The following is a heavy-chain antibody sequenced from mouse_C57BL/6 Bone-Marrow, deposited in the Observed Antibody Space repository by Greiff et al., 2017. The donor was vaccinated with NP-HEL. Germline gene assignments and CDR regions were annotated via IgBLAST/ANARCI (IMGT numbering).Heavy chain of an antibody. CDR2: INPSTGGT. D-gene: IGHD1-1*01. CDR3: ASQIPLMYYYGSSYLNFDY. Sequence: EVKLVESGPELVKPGASVKISCKASGYSFTGYYMNWVKQSPEKSLEWIGEINPSTGGTTYNQKFKAKATLTVDKSSSTAYMQLKSLTSEDSAVYYCASQIPLMYYYGSSYLNFDYWGQGTTLTVSS. J-gene: IGHJ2*01. V-gene: IGHV1-42*01. CDR1: GYSFTGYY.